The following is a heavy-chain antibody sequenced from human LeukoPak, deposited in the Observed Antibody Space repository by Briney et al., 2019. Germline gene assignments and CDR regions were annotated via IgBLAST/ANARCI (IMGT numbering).Heavy chain of an antibody. CDR1: GYSISSSYY. V-gene: IGHV4-61*01. J-gene: IGHJ5*02. CDR3: AGINSAIAT. D-gene: IGHD2/OR15-2a*01. CDR2: IYYSGST. Sequence: SETLSLTYTVSGYSISSSYYWSWIRQPPGKGLEWIGYIYYSGSTNYNPSLKSRVTISVDTSKNQFSLKLSSVTAADTAVYYCAGINSAIATWGQGTLVTVSS.